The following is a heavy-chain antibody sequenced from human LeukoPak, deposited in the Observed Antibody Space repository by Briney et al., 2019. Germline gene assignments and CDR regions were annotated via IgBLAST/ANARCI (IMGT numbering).Heavy chain of an antibody. CDR2: IENDGGNK. CDR1: GFTFSHHG. D-gene: IGHD6-6*01. CDR3: AKDLHSSSSCY. Sequence: GSLRLSCIASGFTFSHHGMHWVRQAPGKGLEWMAFIENDGGNKNVADSVRGRFTVSRDNSANTLYLQMDGLRVEDTGLYSCAKDLHSSSSCYWGQGALVTVSS. J-gene: IGHJ4*02. V-gene: IGHV3-30*02.